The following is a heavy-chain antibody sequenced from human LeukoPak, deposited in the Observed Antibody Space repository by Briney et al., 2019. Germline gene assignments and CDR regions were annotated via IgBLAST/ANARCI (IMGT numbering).Heavy chain of an antibody. CDR1: GFTFSSYG. CDR2: IRYDGSNK. V-gene: IGHV3-30*02. D-gene: IGHD3-22*01. J-gene: IGHJ3*02. CDR3: AKMQEGYYYDSSGYRDDAFDI. Sequence: GGSLRLSCAASGFTFSSYGMHWVRQAPGKGLEGVAFIRYDGSNKYYADSVKGRFTISRDNSKNTLYLQMNSLRAEDTAVYYCAKMQEGYYYDSSGYRDDAFDIWGQGTMVTVSS.